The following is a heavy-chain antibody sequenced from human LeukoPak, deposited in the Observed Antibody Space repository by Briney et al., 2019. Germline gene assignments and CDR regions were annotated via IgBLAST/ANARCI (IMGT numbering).Heavy chain of an antibody. V-gene: IGHV3-11*04. Sequence: GGALLLSCAASVFTFSDYHMSWIRQAPGKGLEWVSYSSSSGSTIYYADSVKGRFTNSRDNAKNSLYLQMNSLRAEDTVVYYCARDTIAAFDIWGQGTMVTVSS. CDR3: ARDTIAAFDI. CDR1: VFTFSDYH. CDR2: SSSSGSTI. D-gene: IGHD3-9*01. J-gene: IGHJ3*02.